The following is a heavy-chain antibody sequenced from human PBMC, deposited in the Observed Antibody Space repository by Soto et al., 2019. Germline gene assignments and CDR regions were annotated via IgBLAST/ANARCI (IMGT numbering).Heavy chain of an antibody. CDR1: GFTFSSYG. J-gene: IGHJ4*02. CDR3: ARAHIVVVPAAKHAMRDY. CDR2: IWYDGSNK. Sequence: GGSLRLSCAASGFTFSSYGMHWVRQAPGKGLEWVAVIWYDGSNKYYADSVKGRFTISRDNSKNTLYLQMNSLRAEDTAVYYCARAHIVVVPAAKHAMRDYWGKGTLVTVSS. V-gene: IGHV3-33*08. D-gene: IGHD2-2*01.